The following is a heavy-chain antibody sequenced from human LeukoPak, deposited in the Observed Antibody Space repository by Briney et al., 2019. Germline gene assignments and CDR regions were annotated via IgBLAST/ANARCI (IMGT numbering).Heavy chain of an antibody. CDR1: GFTFSNAW. J-gene: IGHJ4*02. CDR3: ARSCREIAAAGAVSCVDY. Sequence: PGGSLRLSCAASGFTFSNAWMSWVRQAPGKGLEWVGRIKSKTDGGTTDYAAPVKGRFTISRDDSKNTLYLQMNSLKTEDTAVYYCARSCREIAAAGAVSCVDYWGQGTLVTVSS. V-gene: IGHV3-15*01. D-gene: IGHD6-13*01. CDR2: IKSKTDGGTT.